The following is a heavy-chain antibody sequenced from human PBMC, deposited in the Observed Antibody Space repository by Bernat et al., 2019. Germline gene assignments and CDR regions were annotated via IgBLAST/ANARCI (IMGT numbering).Heavy chain of an antibody. J-gene: IGHJ3*02. Sequence: QVQLQESGPGLVKPSQTLSLTCTVSGGSISSGGYYWSWIRQHPGKGLEWIGYIYYSGSTYYNPSLKSRVTISVDTSKNQFSLKLSSVTAADTAVYYCARERGYDDFWSGYYDYDAFDIWGQGTMVTVSS. D-gene: IGHD3-3*01. CDR1: GGSISSGGYY. CDR3: ARERGYDDFWSGYYDYDAFDI. V-gene: IGHV4-31*03. CDR2: IYYSGST.